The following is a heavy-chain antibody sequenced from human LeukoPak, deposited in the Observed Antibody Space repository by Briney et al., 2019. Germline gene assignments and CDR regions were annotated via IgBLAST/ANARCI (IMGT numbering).Heavy chain of an antibody. J-gene: IGHJ4*02. Sequence: ASVKVSCKASGYTFTVYYMHWVRQAPGQGLEWMGWINPNSGGTNYAQKFQGRVTMTRDTSISTAYMELSRLRSDDTAVYYCARGDSSSWYYFDYWGQGTLVTVSS. D-gene: IGHD6-13*01. CDR3: ARGDSSSWYYFDY. V-gene: IGHV1-2*02. CDR2: INPNSGGT. CDR1: GYTFTVYY.